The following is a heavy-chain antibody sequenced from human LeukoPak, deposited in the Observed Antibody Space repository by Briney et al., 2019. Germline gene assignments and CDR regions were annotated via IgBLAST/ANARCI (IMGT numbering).Heavy chain of an antibody. V-gene: IGHV4-30-4*01. D-gene: IGHD3-10*01. Sequence: SETLSLTCTVSGGSISSGDYYWSWIRQPPGKGLEWIGYIYYSGSTYYNPSLKSRVTISVDTSKNQFSLELSSVTAADTAVYYCAREYGSGSYGYYYYYMDVWGKGTTVTVSS. CDR1: GGSISSGDYY. J-gene: IGHJ6*03. CDR2: IYYSGST. CDR3: AREYGSGSYGYYYYYMDV.